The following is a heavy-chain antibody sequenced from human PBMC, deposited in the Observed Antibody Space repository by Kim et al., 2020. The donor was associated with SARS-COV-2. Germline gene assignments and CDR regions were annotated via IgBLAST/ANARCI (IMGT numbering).Heavy chain of an antibody. Sequence: IHTPSLKVRVTRSVDTPKNQYSLKLSSVTAADTAVYYCARERAGWFDPWGQGTLVTVSS. CDR3: ARERAGWFDP. V-gene: IGHV4-34*09. D-gene: IGHD3-10*01. J-gene: IGHJ5*02.